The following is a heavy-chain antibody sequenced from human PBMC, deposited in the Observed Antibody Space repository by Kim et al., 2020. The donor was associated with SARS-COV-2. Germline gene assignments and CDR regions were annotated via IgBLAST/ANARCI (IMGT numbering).Heavy chain of an antibody. J-gene: IGHJ4*02. V-gene: IGHV3-53*01. CDR1: GFTFSNSY. Sequence: GGSLRLSCAASGFTFSNSYMNWVRQAPGKGLEWVAIVYQGGGTSYADSVQGRCTVSSDKSKNTLSLQMNSLRVEDTAVYYCAKWEKGFYWGQGIGVSVS. CDR3: AKWEKGFY. D-gene: IGHD1-26*01. CDR2: VYQGGGT.